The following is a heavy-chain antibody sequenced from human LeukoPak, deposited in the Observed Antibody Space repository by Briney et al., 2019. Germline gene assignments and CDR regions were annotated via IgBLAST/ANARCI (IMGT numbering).Heavy chain of an antibody. CDR3: ARGSSGWAQFDY. V-gene: IGHV3-30*02. D-gene: IGHD6-19*01. CDR2: IRYDGSNT. J-gene: IGHJ4*02. Sequence: GGSLRLSCAASGFTFSSYGMHWVRQAPGKGLEWVAFIRYDGSNTYYADSVKGRFTISRDNSKNSLYLQMNSLRAEDTAMYYCARGSSGWAQFDYWGQGTLVTVSS. CDR1: GFTFSSYG.